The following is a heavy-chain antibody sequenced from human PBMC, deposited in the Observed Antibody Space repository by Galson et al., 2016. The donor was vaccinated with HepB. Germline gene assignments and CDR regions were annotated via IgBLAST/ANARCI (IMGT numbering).Heavy chain of an antibody. V-gene: IGHV3-23*01. CDR1: GFIFSSYA. D-gene: IGHD3-10*01. CDR2: ISGSGGTA. Sequence: SLRLSCAASGFIFSSYAMSWLRQAPGKGLEWVAAISGSGGTAYYADSVKGRFTISRDKSKNTLFLQMSGLTTEDTAVYYCAKKSGEALRFRDDYFDCWGQGTLLTVSS. CDR3: AKKSGEALRFRDDYFDC. J-gene: IGHJ4*02.